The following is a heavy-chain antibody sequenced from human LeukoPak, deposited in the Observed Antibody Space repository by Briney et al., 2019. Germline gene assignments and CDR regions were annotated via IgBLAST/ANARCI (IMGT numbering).Heavy chain of an antibody. Sequence: SETLSLTCTVSGGSISSYYWSWIRQPAGKGLEWIGRIYTSGRTNYNPSLKSRVTMSVDTSKNQFSLKLRSVTAADTAVYYCARLGSNNWFDPWGQGTLVTVSS. J-gene: IGHJ5*02. CDR3: ARLGSNNWFDP. V-gene: IGHV4-4*07. CDR2: IYTSGRT. CDR1: GGSISSYY.